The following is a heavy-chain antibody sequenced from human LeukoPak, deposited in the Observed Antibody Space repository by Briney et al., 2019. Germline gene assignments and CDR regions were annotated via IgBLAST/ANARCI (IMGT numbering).Heavy chain of an antibody. Sequence: GGSLRLSCAASGFTFSSYAMHWVRQAPGKGLEWVAVISYDGSNKYYEDSVKGRFTISRDNSKNTLYLQMNSLRAEDTAVYYCARFMLLTDYWGQGTLVTVSS. V-gene: IGHV3-30*07. CDR2: ISYDGSNK. CDR1: GFTFSSYA. CDR3: ARFMLLTDY. J-gene: IGHJ4*02. D-gene: IGHD2-15*01.